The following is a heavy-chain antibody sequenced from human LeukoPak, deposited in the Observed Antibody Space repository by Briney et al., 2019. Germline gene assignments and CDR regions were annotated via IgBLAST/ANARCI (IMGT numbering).Heavy chain of an antibody. Sequence: PGGSLRLSCAASGFTLSDYYMSWIRQAPGKGLEWVSYISSSGSTIYYADSVKGRFTISRDNAKNSLYLQMNSLRAEDTAVYYCARDYGDYPDAFDIWGQGTMVTVSS. CDR3: ARDYGDYPDAFDI. D-gene: IGHD4-17*01. J-gene: IGHJ3*02. CDR1: GFTLSDYY. V-gene: IGHV3-11*01. CDR2: ISSSGSTI.